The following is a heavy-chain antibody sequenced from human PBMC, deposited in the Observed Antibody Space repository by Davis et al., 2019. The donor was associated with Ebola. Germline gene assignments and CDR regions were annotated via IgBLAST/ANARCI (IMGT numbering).Heavy chain of an antibody. Sequence: ASVKVSCKASGYTFTGYYMHWVRQAPGQGLEWMAWINPKSGGTNYAQKFQDRVTVTRDTSITTAYMEVTSLRSDDSAVYYCARTYCSSGTNCYYYYGMDVWGQGTTVTVSS. J-gene: IGHJ6*02. D-gene: IGHD2-2*01. CDR1: GYTFTGYY. V-gene: IGHV1-2*02. CDR2: INPKSGGT. CDR3: ARTYCSSGTNCYYYYGMDV.